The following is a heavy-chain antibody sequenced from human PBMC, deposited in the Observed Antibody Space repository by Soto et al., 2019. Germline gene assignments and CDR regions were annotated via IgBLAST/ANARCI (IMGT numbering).Heavy chain of an antibody. CDR3: ARRRGYYDSSGYWFDP. D-gene: IGHD3-22*01. J-gene: IGHJ5*02. Sequence: QITLKESGPTLVKPTQTLTLTCTFSGFSLSTSGVGVGWIRQPPGKALEWIALIYWSDAKRYSPSLKSRLTNTKDPSKNQVVLTMTNMDPVDTSTYSCARRRGYYDSSGYWFDPWGQGNLVTVSS. CDR2: IYWSDAK. CDR1: GFSLSTSGVG. V-gene: IGHV2-5*01.